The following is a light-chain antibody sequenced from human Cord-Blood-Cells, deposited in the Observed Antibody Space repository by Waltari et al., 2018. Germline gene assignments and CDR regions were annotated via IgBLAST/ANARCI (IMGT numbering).Light chain of an antibody. Sequence: QSVLTQPPSASGTPGQRVTISCSGSSSNIGSNYVYWYQQLPGTAPKLLIYRNNQRPSGVPDRFSGPKYGTSASLAISGLRSEDEADYYCAAWDDSLSGWVCGGGTKLTVL. CDR1: SSNIGSNY. CDR2: RNN. CDR3: AAWDDSLSGWV. V-gene: IGLV1-47*01. J-gene: IGLJ3*02.